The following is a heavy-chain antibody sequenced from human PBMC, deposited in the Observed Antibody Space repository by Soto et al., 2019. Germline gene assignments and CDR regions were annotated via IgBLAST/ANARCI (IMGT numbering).Heavy chain of an antibody. Sequence: SETLSLTCAVSGDSISSGFHWGWIRQPPGKGLEWIGSIDYSGNTYYNPSLKSRVTISADTSKNHFSLKLSSVTAADTAVYYCARHPLEWMCWFDPWGQGTLVTSPQ. D-gene: IGHD3-3*01. CDR3: ARHPLEWMCWFDP. CDR1: GDSISSGFH. J-gene: IGHJ5*02. V-gene: IGHV4-39*01. CDR2: IDYSGNT.